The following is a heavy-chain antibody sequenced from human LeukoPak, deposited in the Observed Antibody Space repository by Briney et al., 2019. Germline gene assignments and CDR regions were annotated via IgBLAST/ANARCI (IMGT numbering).Heavy chain of an antibody. CDR3: ARAEGYYDSRVDY. J-gene: IGHJ4*02. V-gene: IGHV3-30-3*01. D-gene: IGHD3-22*01. CDR1: GFTFSSYA. CDR2: ISYDGSNK. Sequence: GGSLRLSCAASGFTFSSYAMHWVRQVPGKGLEWVAVISYDGSNKYYADSVKGRFTISRDNSKNTPYLQMNSLRPEDTAVYYCARAEGYYDSRVDYWGQGTLVTVSS.